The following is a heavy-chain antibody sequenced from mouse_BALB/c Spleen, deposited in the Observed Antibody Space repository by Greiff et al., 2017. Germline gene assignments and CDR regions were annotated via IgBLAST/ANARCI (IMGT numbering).Heavy chain of an antibody. CDR3: ARGYGSSPAWFAY. D-gene: IGHD1-1*01. CDR1: GDSITSGY. CDR2: ISYSGST. J-gene: IGHJ3*01. V-gene: IGHV3-8*02. Sequence: DVQLQESGPSLVKPSQTLSLTCSVTGDSITSGYWNWIRKFPGNKLEYMGYISYSGSTYYNPSLKSRISITRDTSKNQYYLQLNSVTTEDTATYYCARGYGSSPAWFAYWGQGTLVTVSA.